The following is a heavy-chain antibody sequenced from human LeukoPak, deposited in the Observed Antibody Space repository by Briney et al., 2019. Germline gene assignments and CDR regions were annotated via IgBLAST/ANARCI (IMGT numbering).Heavy chain of an antibody. Sequence: SETLPLTCTVSGGSISSYYWSWIRQPPRKGLEWIGYIHYSGNTNYNPSLKSRVTISLDTSRTQFSLKLTSVTAADTAVYYCASTEWNYARWGQGILVTVSS. D-gene: IGHD1-7*01. J-gene: IGHJ4*02. V-gene: IGHV4-59*08. CDR1: GGSISSYY. CDR3: ASTEWNYAR. CDR2: IHYSGNT.